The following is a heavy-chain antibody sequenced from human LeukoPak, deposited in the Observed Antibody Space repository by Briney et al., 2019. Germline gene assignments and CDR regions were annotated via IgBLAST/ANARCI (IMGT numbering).Heavy chain of an antibody. J-gene: IGHJ4*02. D-gene: IGHD5-18*01. Sequence: PSETLSLTCTVSGYSISSGYYWGWIRQPPGKGLEWIGEINHSGSTNYNPSLKSRVTISVGTSKNQFSLKLSSVTAADTAVYYCARSSGYSYGRHFDYWGQGTLVTVSS. V-gene: IGHV4-38-2*02. CDR2: INHSGST. CDR1: GYSISSGYY. CDR3: ARSSGYSYGRHFDY.